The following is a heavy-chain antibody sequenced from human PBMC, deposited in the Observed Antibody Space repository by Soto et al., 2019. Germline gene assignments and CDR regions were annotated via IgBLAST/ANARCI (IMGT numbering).Heavy chain of an antibody. CDR3: ARDSYGEVYYYYGMDV. D-gene: IGHD5-18*01. CDR2: ISGSGGST. CDR1: GFTFSSYA. V-gene: IGHV3-23*01. J-gene: IGHJ6*02. Sequence: GGSLRLSCAASGFTFSSYAMSWVRQAPGKGLEWVSAISGSGGSTYYADSVKGRFTISRDNSKNTLYLQMNSLRAEDTAVYYCARDSYGEVYYYYGMDVWGQGTTVTVSS.